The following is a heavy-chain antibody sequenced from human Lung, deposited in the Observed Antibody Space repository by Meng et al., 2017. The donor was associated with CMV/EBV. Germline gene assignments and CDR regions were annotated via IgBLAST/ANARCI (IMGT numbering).Heavy chain of an antibody. J-gene: IGHJ4*02. D-gene: IGHD3-3*01. CDR1: DFTISSYT. CDR2: ISNNGGST. Sequence: GESMKISCAASDFTISSYTMHWVRQAPGKGLEYVSAISNNGGSTYYANPVKGRFTISRDNSKNTLYLHMGSLRAEDMAVYYCARDHDYDFGSGYVDYWGQGTLVTVSS. V-gene: IGHV3-64*01. CDR3: ARDHDYDFGSGYVDY.